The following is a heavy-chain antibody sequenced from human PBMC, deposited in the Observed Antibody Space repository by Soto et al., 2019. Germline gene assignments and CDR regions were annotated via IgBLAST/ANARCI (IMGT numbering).Heavy chain of an antibody. CDR3: ARGGHVVVVTAALDY. V-gene: IGHV1-46*01. J-gene: IGHJ4*02. Sequence: QVQLMQSGAEVKKPGASVKVSCKASGDTFTEYYIHWVRQAPGQGLEWMGTVNPSGGHTTYAQHFLGRVSMTRDTSRSTLYRELTSLTSEDPAVYYCARGGHVVVVTAALDYWGQGTLVTVSS. D-gene: IGHD2-21*02. CDR1: GDTFTEYY. CDR2: VNPSGGHT.